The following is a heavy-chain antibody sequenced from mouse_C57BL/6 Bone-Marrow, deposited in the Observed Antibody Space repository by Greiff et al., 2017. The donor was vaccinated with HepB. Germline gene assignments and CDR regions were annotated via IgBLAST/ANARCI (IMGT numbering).Heavy chain of an antibody. J-gene: IGHJ1*03. Sequence: VKLVESGPELVKPGASVKISCKASGYAFSSSWMNWVKQRPGKGLEWIGRIYPGDGDTNYNEKFKGKATLTADKSSSTAYMQLSSLTSEDSAVYFCAPYYYGSSWYFDVWGTGTTVTVSS. CDR3: APYYYGSSWYFDV. D-gene: IGHD1-1*01. CDR1: GYAFSSSW. CDR2: IYPGDGDT. V-gene: IGHV1-82*01.